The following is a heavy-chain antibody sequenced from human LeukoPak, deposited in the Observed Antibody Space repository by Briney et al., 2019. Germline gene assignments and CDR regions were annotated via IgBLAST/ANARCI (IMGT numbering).Heavy chain of an antibody. CDR1: GYTFTSYY. J-gene: IGHJ4*02. V-gene: IGHV1-46*01. Sequence: ASVKVSSKASGYTFTSYYMHWVRQAPGQGLEWMGIINPSGGSTSYAQKFQGRVTMTRDTSTSTVYMELSSLRSEDTAVYYCARDHGPYYFDYWGQGTLVTVSS. CDR3: ARDHGPYYFDY. CDR2: INPSGGST.